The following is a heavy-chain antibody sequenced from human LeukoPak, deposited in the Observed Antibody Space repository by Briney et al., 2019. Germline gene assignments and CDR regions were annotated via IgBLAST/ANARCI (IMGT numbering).Heavy chain of an antibody. J-gene: IGHJ5*02. CDR3: ASLTFGYNNYFDL. CDR1: GGSISTYY. V-gene: IGHV4-59*01. CDR2: IYYRGST. Sequence: SETLSLTCTVSGGSISTYYWSWIRQPPGKGLEWIGYIYYRGSTKYNPSLKSRVTISVDTSKNQFSLRLSSVTAADTAVYYCASLTFGYNNYFDLWGQGTLVTVSS. D-gene: IGHD5-24*01.